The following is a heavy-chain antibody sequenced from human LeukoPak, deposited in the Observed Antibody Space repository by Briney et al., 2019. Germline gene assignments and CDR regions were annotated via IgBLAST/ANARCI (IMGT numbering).Heavy chain of an antibody. Sequence: SETLSLXCTVSGGSISSSSYYWGWIRQPPGKGLEWIGSIYYSGSTYYNPSLKSRVTISVDTSKNQFSLKLSSVTAADTAVYYCARRSWYYGDYWAFDYWGQGTLVTVSS. J-gene: IGHJ4*02. CDR3: ARRSWYYGDYWAFDY. V-gene: IGHV4-39*01. CDR2: IYYSGST. CDR1: GGSISSSSYY. D-gene: IGHD4-17*01.